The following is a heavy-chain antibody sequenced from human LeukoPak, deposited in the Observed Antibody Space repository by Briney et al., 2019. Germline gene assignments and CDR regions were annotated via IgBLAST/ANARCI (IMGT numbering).Heavy chain of an antibody. D-gene: IGHD6-6*01. V-gene: IGHV1-8*01. Sequence: GASVKVSCRASGYTFTSYDINWVRQATGQGLEWMGWMNPNSGNIGYAQKFQGRVTMTRNTSISTAYMELSSLRSEDTAVYYCAGGRRESSSSGYYYYYMDVWGKGTTVTVSS. CDR1: GYTFTSYD. CDR3: AGGRRESSSSGYYYYYMDV. J-gene: IGHJ6*03. CDR2: MNPNSGNI.